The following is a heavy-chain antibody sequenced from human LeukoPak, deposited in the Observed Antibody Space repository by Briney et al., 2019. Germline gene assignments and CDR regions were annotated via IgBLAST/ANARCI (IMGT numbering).Heavy chain of an antibody. CDR1: GYTFIGYY. J-gene: IGHJ3*01. V-gene: IGHV1-2*02. D-gene: IGHD1-26*01. CDR2: INPHSGVT. Sequence: GASVKVSCKASGYTFIGYYIHWVRQAPGQGLEWMGWINPHSGVTTYAQNFQGRVTMARDTSTRTAYMELSRLRSDDTAVYYCARGDRIEGATGAFDFWGQGTMVAVPS. CDR3: ARGDRIEGATGAFDF.